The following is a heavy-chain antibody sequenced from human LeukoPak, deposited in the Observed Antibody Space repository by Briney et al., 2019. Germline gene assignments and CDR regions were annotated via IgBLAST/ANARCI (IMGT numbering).Heavy chain of an antibody. CDR2: IYPGDSDT. J-gene: IGHJ4*02. CDR1: GYSFTSYW. CDR3: ARPRAYYYDSSGYYEV. Sequence: GESLKISCKGSGYSFTSYWIGWVRQMPGKGLEWMGIIYPGDSDTRYSPSFQGQVTISADKSISTAYLQWGSLKASDTAMYYCARPRAYYYDSSGYYEVWGQGTLVTVSS. V-gene: IGHV5-51*01. D-gene: IGHD3-22*01.